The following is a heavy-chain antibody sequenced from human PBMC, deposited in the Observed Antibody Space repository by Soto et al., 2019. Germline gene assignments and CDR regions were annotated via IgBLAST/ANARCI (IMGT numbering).Heavy chain of an antibody. Sequence: GGSLRLSCAASGFTFTRYAMSWVRQAPGKGLEWVSAISGSGITTYYADSVKGRFTVSRDNSRTTLYLQMNSLRAEDTAVYYCAKPRFLEWLLSPNWFDSWGQGTLVTVSS. CDR1: GFTFTRYA. CDR3: AKPRFLEWLLSPNWFDS. CDR2: ISGSGITT. J-gene: IGHJ5*01. D-gene: IGHD3-3*01. V-gene: IGHV3-23*01.